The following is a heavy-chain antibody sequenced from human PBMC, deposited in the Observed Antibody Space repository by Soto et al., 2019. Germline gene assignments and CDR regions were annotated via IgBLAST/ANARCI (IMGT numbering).Heavy chain of an antibody. D-gene: IGHD4-17*01. CDR1: GYTFTSYG. CDR2: ISAYNGNT. Sequence: ASVKVSCXASGYTFTSYGISWVRQAPGQGLEWMGWISAYNGNTNYAQKLQGRVTMTTDTSTSTAYMELRSLRSDDTAVYYCARVLTTVTTFRLGYYYMDVWGKGTTVTVSS. V-gene: IGHV1-18*01. CDR3: ARVLTTVTTFRLGYYYMDV. J-gene: IGHJ6*03.